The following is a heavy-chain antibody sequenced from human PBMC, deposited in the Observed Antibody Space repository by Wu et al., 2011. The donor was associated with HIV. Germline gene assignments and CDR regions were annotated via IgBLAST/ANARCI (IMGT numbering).Heavy chain of an antibody. V-gene: IGHV1-2*02. CDR1: GYTFTGYY. D-gene: IGHD4-17*01. J-gene: IGHJ4*02. CDR3: ARGGDRGDSGDYVDFDF. Sequence: QVQLVQSGAEVKKPGASVKVSCKASGYTFTGYYMYWVRQAPGQGLEWMGWINPNSGGTNYAQNFQGRVTMTRDTSISTAYMQLSRLTSDDTAVYYCARGGDRGDSGDYVDFDFWGQGPWSPSPQ. CDR2: INPNSGGT.